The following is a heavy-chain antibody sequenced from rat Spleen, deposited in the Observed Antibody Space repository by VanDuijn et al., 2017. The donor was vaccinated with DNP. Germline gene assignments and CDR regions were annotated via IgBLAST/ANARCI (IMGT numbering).Heavy chain of an antibody. CDR3: AREGRWSYAMDA. J-gene: IGHJ4*01. CDR2: IWTGGST. V-gene: IGHV2-43*01. CDR1: GFSLTSYH. Sequence: QVQLKESGPGLVQPSQTLSLACTVSGFSLTSYHVHWVRQPSGKGLEWMGVIWTGGSTEYNSALKSRLSISRDTSKSQVFLKMNSLQTEDTATYYWAREGRWSYAMDAWGQGTSVTVSS. D-gene: IGHD1-12*02.